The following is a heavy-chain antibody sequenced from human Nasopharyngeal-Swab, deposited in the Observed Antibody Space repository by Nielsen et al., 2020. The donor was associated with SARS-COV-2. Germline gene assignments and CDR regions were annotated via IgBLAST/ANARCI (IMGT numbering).Heavy chain of an antibody. CDR2: INHSGST. Sequence: PGKGLEWIGEINHSGSTNYNPSLKSRVTISVDTSKNQFSLKLSSVTAADTAVYYCARAGYSSGWYVWFDPWGQGTLVTVSS. CDR3: ARAGYSSGWYVWFDP. J-gene: IGHJ5*02. D-gene: IGHD6-19*01. V-gene: IGHV4-34*01.